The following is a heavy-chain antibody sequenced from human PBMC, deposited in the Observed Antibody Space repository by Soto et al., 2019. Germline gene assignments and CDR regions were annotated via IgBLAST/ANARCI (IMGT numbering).Heavy chain of an antibody. J-gene: IGHJ4*02. V-gene: IGHV1-18*01. Sequence: QVQLVQSGPEVKMPGASVKVSCKTSGYTFTAYGLAWLRQAPGQRPEWMGWVGTSNTNTNYAQKFQGRATMTTDTSTTTAYMELRSLRSDDTAVYYCARELNTDSSAYYSFAYWGQGTLVTVSS. CDR3: ARELNTDSSAYYSFAY. CDR2: VGTSNTNT. D-gene: IGHD3-22*01. CDR1: GYTFTAYG.